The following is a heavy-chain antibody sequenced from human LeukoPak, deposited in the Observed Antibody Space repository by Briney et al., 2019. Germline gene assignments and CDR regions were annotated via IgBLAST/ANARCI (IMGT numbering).Heavy chain of an antibody. V-gene: IGHV3-7*01. Sequence: PGGSLRLSCAASGFTFSNYWMSWVRQAPGKGLEWVANIKQDGSEKNYVDSVKGRFTISRDSAKNSLYLEMNSLRADDTAVYYCARGLHCSSTSCYAHYYYYYMDVWGKGTTVTVSS. CDR3: ARGLHCSSTSCYAHYYYYYMDV. J-gene: IGHJ6*03. D-gene: IGHD2-2*01. CDR2: IKQDGSEK. CDR1: GFTFSNYW.